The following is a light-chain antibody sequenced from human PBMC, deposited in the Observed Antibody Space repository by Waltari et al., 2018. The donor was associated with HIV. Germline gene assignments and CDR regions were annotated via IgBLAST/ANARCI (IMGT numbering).Light chain of an antibody. CDR2: GAS. V-gene: IGKV3-15*01. CDR1: QSVSSD. Sequence: EIVMTQSPATLSVSPGERATLSCRASQSVSSDLAWYQQKPGQAPRLLIYGASTRATGIPVRFSGSGSGTEFTLNISSLQSEDFAIYYCRQYNDWPPITFGQGTRLEIK. CDR3: RQYNDWPPIT. J-gene: IGKJ5*01.